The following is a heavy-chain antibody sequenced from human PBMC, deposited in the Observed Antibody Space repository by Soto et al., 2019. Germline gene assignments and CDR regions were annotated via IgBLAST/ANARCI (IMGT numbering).Heavy chain of an antibody. CDR3: ASTGYYGSGSYPNWFDP. D-gene: IGHD3-10*01. V-gene: IGHV4-59*01. J-gene: IGHJ5*02. Sequence: SETLSLTCTVSGGSISSYYWSWIRQPPGKGLEWIGYIYYSGSTNYNPSLKSRVTISVDTSKNQFSLKLSSVTAADAAVYYCASTGYYGSGSYPNWFDPWGQGTLVTVSS. CDR2: IYYSGST. CDR1: GGSISSYY.